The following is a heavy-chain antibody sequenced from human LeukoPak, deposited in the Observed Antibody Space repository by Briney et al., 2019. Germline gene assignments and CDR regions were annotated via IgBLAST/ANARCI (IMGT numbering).Heavy chain of an antibody. CDR2: IYYSGST. D-gene: IGHD5-18*01. CDR1: GGSISSYY. J-gene: IGHJ4*02. Sequence: SETLSLTCTVSGGSISSYYWGWNRQPPGKGLEWIGSIYYSGSTYYNPSLKSRVTISVDTSKNQFSLKLSSVTAADTAVYYCARHRQDTAMVGYWGQGTLVTVSS. CDR3: ARHRQDTAMVGY. V-gene: IGHV4-39*01.